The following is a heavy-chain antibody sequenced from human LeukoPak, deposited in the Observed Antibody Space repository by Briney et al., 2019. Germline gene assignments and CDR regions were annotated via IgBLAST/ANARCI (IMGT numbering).Heavy chain of an antibody. D-gene: IGHD6-19*01. CDR1: GGSISSYY. CDR3: ARGHYSSGWYTPLSFDY. Sequence: SETLSLTCTVSGGSISSYYWSWIRQPPGKGLEWIGYIYYSGSTNYNPSLKSRVTISVDTSKNQFSLKLSSVTAADTAVYYCARGHYSSGWYTPLSFDYWGQGTLVTASS. J-gene: IGHJ4*02. V-gene: IGHV4-59*01. CDR2: IYYSGST.